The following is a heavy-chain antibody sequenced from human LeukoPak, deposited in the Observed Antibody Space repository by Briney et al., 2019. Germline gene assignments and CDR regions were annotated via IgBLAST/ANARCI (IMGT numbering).Heavy chain of an antibody. CDR1: GFTFSSYG. CDR2: IRYDGSNK. J-gene: IGHJ4*02. D-gene: IGHD4-23*01. CDR3: AKDWVNYGGNSDY. V-gene: IGHV3-30*02. Sequence: PGVSLRLSCAASGFTFSSYGMHWVRQAPGKGLEWVAFIRYDGSNKYYADSVKGRFTISRDNSKNTLYLQMNSLRAEDTAVYYCAKDWVNYGGNSDYWGQGTLVTVSS.